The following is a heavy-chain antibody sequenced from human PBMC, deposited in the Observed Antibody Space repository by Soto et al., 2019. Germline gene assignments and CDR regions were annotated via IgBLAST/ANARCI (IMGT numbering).Heavy chain of an antibody. CDR3: ARDEPDAYYYDSSGYYPPAFAV. Sequence: QEQLQESGPGLVKPSQTLSLSCSVSGVYIRSGGYYWSWIRQHPGKGLEWIGYVSYSGRTYYTPSLKSRVIISLDTSRNQFSLKLSSVTAADTAVYYCARDEPDAYYYDSSGYYPPAFAVWAKGPWSPSLQ. J-gene: IGHJ3*01. CDR2: VSYSGRT. CDR1: GVYIRSGGYY. V-gene: IGHV4-31*03. D-gene: IGHD3-22*01.